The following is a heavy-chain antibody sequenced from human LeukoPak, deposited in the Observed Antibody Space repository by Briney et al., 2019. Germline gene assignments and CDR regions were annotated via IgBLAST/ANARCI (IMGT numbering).Heavy chain of an antibody. CDR2: IIPIFGTT. CDR1: GGTFSSYA. V-gene: IGHV1-69*06. CDR3: ARVGGVTTTFDY. D-gene: IGHD4-17*01. Sequence: SVKVSCKASGGTFSSYAISWVRQAPGQGLEWVGGIIPIFGTTKYAQKFQGRLTLTADKSTSTAYMELSSLRSEDTAVYYWARVGGVTTTFDYWGQGTLVTVSS. J-gene: IGHJ4*02.